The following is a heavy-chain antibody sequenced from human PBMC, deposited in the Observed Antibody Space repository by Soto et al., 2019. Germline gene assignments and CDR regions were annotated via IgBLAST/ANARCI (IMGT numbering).Heavy chain of an antibody. J-gene: IGHJ4*02. CDR3: ARARAVVTLLFDY. Sequence: ASVKVSCKASGYTFTGYYMHWVRQAPGQGPEWMGWINPHSGGTNYAQKFQGWVTMTRDTSISTAYMELSRLRSDDTAVYYCARARAVVTLLFDYWGQGTLVTVSS. V-gene: IGHV1-2*04. D-gene: IGHD2-21*02. CDR1: GYTFTGYY. CDR2: INPHSGGT.